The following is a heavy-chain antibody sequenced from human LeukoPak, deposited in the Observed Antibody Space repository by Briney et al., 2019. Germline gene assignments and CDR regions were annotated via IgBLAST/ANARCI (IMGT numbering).Heavy chain of an antibody. V-gene: IGHV3-7*02. J-gene: IGHJ4*02. D-gene: IGHD6-19*01. CDR2: IKQDGSEK. Sequence: GGSLRLSCAASGFTFSSYWMTWVRQAPGKGLEWVANIKQDGSEKYYVDSVKGRFTISRDNAKNSLYLQMNSLRAEDTAVYYCVRGKYSSGPDSFEYWGQGTLVTVSS. CDR3: VRGKYSSGPDSFEY. CDR1: GFTFSSYW.